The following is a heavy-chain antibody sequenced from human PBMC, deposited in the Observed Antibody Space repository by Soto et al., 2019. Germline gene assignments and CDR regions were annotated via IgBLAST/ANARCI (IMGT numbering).Heavy chain of an antibody. V-gene: IGHV3-23*01. Sequence: PGGSLRLSCAASGFIFSSYGMNWVRQAPGKGLEWVSAISGSGGSTYYADSVTGRFTISRDNSKNTLYLQMNSLRAEDTAVYYCARVGITMIVVVITPGGYFDYWGQGTLVTVSS. CDR1: GFIFSSYG. CDR2: ISGSGGST. J-gene: IGHJ4*02. D-gene: IGHD3-22*01. CDR3: ARVGITMIVVVITPGGYFDY.